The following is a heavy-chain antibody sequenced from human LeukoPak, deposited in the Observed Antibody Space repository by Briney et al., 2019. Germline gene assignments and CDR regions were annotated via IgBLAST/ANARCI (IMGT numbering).Heavy chain of an antibody. J-gene: IGHJ6*02. Sequence: SVKVCCKASGGTFSSYAISWVRQAPGQGLEWMGGIIPIFGTANYAQKFQGRVTITADKSTSTAYMELSSLRSEDTAVYYCARDNGEGDGYNSFFSGYYGMDVWGQGTTVTVSS. D-gene: IGHD5-24*01. CDR3: ARDNGEGDGYNSFFSGYYGMDV. CDR1: GGTFSSYA. V-gene: IGHV1-69*06. CDR2: IIPIFGTA.